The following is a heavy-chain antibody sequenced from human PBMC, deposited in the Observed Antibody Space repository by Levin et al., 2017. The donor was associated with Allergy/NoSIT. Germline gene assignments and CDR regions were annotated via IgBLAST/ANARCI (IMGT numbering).Heavy chain of an antibody. J-gene: IGHJ6*02. V-gene: IGHV2-70*11. CDR2: IDWDDDK. CDR1: GFSLSTSGMC. CDR3: ARIHHPGHNYGYYDGMDV. D-gene: IGHD5-18*01. Sequence: SGPTLVKPTQTVTLTCTFSGFSLSTSGMCVSWIRQPPGKALEWLARIDWDDDKYYSTSLKTRLTISKDTSKNQVVLTMTNMDPEDTATYYWARIHHPGHNYGYYDGMDVWGHGTTVTVSS.